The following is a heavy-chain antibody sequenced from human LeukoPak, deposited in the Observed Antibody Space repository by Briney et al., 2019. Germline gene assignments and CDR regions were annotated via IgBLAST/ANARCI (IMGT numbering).Heavy chain of an antibody. J-gene: IGHJ4*02. D-gene: IGHD6-13*01. V-gene: IGHV4-39*01. Sequence: DPSETLSLTCTVSGGSISSSSYYWGWIRQPPGKGLEWIGSIYYNGSTYYNPSLKSRVTISVDTSKNQFSLKLSSVTAADTAVYYCARHHTTYSSSWSLNDYWGQGTLVTVSS. CDR3: ARHHTTYSSSWSLNDY. CDR1: GGSISSSSYY. CDR2: IYYNGST.